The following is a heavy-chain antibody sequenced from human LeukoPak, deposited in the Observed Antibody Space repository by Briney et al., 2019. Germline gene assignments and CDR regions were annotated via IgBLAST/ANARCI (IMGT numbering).Heavy chain of an antibody. CDR2: INQDGSAK. V-gene: IGHV3-7*03. CDR1: AFTFSNYW. CDR3: ARTSRASPGWRPRLKNAFDF. J-gene: IGHJ3*01. D-gene: IGHD6-6*01. Sequence: GGSLRLSCTASAFTFSNYWMSWVRQAPGKGLEWVASINQDGSAKDSVHSVEGRFIISRDNVKNSLYLQMDSLGAEDTAVYYCARTSRASPGWRPRLKNAFDFWGLGTLVTVSS.